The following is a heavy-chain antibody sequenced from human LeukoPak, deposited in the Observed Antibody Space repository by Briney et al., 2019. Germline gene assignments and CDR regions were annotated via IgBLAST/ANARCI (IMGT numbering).Heavy chain of an antibody. D-gene: IGHD3-22*01. J-gene: IGHJ4*02. CDR2: IYYSGST. CDR1: GGSVSSGSYY. CDR3: ARAPYYYDSSGYLDFDY. V-gene: IGHV4-61*01. Sequence: SETLSLTCTVSGGSVSSGSYYWNWIRQPPGKGLEWIGYIYYSGSTNYNPSLKGRVTISVDTSKNQFSLKLSSVTAADTAVYYCARAPYYYDSSGYLDFDYWGQGTLVTVSS.